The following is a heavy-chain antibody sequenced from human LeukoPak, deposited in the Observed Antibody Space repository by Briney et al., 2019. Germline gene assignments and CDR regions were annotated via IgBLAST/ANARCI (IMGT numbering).Heavy chain of an antibody. D-gene: IGHD1-26*01. CDR1: GFTFSSYG. Sequence: GGSLRLSCAASGFTFSSYGMSWVRQAPGKGLEWVSSISGSSSYINYADSVKGRFTISRDNAKNSLYLQMNSLRAEDTAVYYCAREAWGSGSYNARGGFDYWGQGTLVTVSS. J-gene: IGHJ4*02. V-gene: IGHV3-21*01. CDR2: ISGSSSYI. CDR3: AREAWGSGSYNARGGFDY.